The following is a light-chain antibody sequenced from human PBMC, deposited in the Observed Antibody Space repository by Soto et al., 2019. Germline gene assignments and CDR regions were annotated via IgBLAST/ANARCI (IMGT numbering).Light chain of an antibody. CDR1: SGHSSYI. V-gene: IGLV4-60*03. CDR2: LEGSGSY. CDR3: ETWDSTFGV. Sequence: QSVLTQSSSASASLGSSVKLTCTLSSGHSSYIIACHQQQPGKAPRYLMKLEGSGSYNKGSGVPDRFSGSSSGADRYLTISNLQSEDEADYYCETWDSTFGVFGGGTKLTVL. J-gene: IGLJ3*02.